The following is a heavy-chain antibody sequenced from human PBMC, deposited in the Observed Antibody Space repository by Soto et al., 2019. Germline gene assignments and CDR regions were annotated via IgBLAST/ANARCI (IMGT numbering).Heavy chain of an antibody. Sequence: SETQSLTCTVSGGSVRDGSSYWAWLRQPPGKGLEWIGHIYHSGSTIYNPSLKSRVTISIDTSKSQFSLNLNSMTAADTAVYYCAGYNWNYYFDPWGQGTLVTVS. V-gene: IGHV4-61*01. D-gene: IGHD1-7*01. J-gene: IGHJ5*02. CDR3: AGYNWNYYFDP. CDR1: GGSVRDGSSY. CDR2: IYHSGST.